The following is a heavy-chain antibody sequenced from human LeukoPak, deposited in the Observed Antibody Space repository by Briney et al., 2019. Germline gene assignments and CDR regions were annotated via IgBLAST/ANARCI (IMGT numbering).Heavy chain of an antibody. CDR2: ISYDGSNK. D-gene: IGHD6-19*01. Sequence: PGGSLRLSCAASGFTFSSYGMHWVRQAPGKGLEWVAVISYDGSNKYYADSVKGRFTISRDNSKNTLYLQTNSLRAEDTAVYYCAKDRGSGWLFDYWGQGTLVTVSS. CDR3: AKDRGSGWLFDY. V-gene: IGHV3-30*18. CDR1: GFTFSSYG. J-gene: IGHJ4*02.